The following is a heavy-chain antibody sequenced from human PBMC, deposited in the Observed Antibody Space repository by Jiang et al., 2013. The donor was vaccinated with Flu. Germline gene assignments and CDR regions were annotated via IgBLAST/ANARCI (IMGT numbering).Heavy chain of an antibody. D-gene: IGHD3-3*01. CDR1: GGSFSGYY. CDR2: IDHSGNT. J-gene: IGHJ4*02. V-gene: IGHV4-34*01. Sequence: LLKPSETLSLTCAVYGGSFSGYYWSWIRQPPGKGLEWIGEIDHSGNTNYNPSLKSRIAMSVDTSKNQFSLNMSSVTAADTAVYYCASSPTYSFWSTYFDSWGQGTVVSVSS. CDR3: ASSPTYSFWSTYFDS.